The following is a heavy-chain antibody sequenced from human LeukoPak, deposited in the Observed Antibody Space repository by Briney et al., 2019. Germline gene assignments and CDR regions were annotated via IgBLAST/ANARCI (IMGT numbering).Heavy chain of an antibody. CDR2: IYYSGST. J-gene: IGHJ5*02. CDR1: GGSISSGDYY. D-gene: IGHD6-19*01. V-gene: IGHV4-30-4*01. Sequence: SETLSLTCTVSGGSISSGDYYWSWIRQPPGKGLEWIGYIYYSGSTYYNPSLKSRVTISVDTSKNQFSLKLSSVTAADTAVYYCARGRGGWHTNWFDPWGQGTLVTVSS. CDR3: ARGRGGWHTNWFDP.